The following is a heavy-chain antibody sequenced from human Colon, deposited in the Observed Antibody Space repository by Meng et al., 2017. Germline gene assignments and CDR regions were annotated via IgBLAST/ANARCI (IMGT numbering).Heavy chain of an antibody. CDR1: GYSFTTYY. CDR3: ARGYLVTVPTAPNAGY. Sequence: ASVKVSCKTSGYSFTTYYIHWVRQAPGQGLEWMGRINPNSGGTNYAQKFQGRVTVTRDTSNSTAYMELSSLRSDDTAVYYCARGYLVTVPTAPNAGYWGQGTLVTVSS. V-gene: IGHV1-2*06. J-gene: IGHJ4*02. CDR2: INPNSGGT. D-gene: IGHD2-2*01.